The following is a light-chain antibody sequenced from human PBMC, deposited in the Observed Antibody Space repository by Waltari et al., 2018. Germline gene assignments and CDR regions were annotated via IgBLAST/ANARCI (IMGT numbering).Light chain of an antibody. Sequence: DIQMTQSPSTLSASVGDRVTITCRASQRVSRWLAWYQQKPGKAPKLLIYDASSLESGVPSRFRGSGSATEFTLTISSLQPDDFATYYCQQYDNYSPTTFGQGTKVEIK. J-gene: IGKJ1*01. CDR2: DAS. CDR1: QRVSRW. CDR3: QQYDNYSPTT. V-gene: IGKV1-5*01.